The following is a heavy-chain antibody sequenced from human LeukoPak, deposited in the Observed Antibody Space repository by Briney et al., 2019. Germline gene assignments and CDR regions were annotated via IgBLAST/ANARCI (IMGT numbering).Heavy chain of an antibody. V-gene: IGHV4-34*01. J-gene: IGHJ6*02. D-gene: IGHD2-15*01. CDR1: GGSISSYY. CDR2: INHSGST. Sequence: SETLSLTCTVSGGSISSYYWSWIRQPPGKGLEWIGEINHSGSTNYNPSLKSRVTISVDTSKNQFSLKLSSVTAADTAVYYCARGLVVVVAATRGMDVWGQGTTVTVSS. CDR3: ARGLVVVVAATRGMDV.